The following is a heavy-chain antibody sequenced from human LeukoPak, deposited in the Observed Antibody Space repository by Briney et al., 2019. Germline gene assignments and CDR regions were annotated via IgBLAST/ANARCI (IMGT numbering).Heavy chain of an antibody. CDR3: AKDGGYSLDLDFDY. CDR2: ISGSGGST. CDR1: GFAFSSYA. D-gene: IGHD5-18*01. J-gene: IGHJ4*02. Sequence: GGSLRLSCAASGFAFSSYAMSWVRQAPGKGLEWVSAISGSGGSTYYADSVKGRFTISRDNSKNTLYLQMNSLRAEDTAVYYCAKDGGYSLDLDFDYWGQGTLVTVSS. V-gene: IGHV3-23*01.